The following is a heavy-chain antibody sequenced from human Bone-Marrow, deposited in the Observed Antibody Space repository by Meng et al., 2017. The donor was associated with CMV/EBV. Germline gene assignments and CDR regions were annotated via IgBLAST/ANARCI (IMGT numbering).Heavy chain of an antibody. CDR2: IYYSGST. CDR1: GGSVSSGSYY. CDR3: AREGGNGDYYYGMDV. V-gene: IGHV4-61*01. Sequence: SETLSLTCTVSGGSVSSGSYYWSWIRQPPGKGLEWIGYIYYSGSTNYNPSLKSRVTISVDTSKNQFSLKLSSVTAADTAVYYCAREGGNGDYYYGMDVWGQGTTVTVSS. J-gene: IGHJ6*02. D-gene: IGHD4-23*01.